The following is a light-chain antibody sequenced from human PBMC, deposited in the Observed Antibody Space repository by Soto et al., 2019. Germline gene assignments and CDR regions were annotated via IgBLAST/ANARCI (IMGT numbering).Light chain of an antibody. CDR2: EVN. J-gene: IGLJ1*01. CDR3: SSYAGNSYV. CDR1: SSDVGGYNY. V-gene: IGLV2-8*01. Sequence: QSVLTQPPSASGSPGQSVTISCTGTSSDVGGYNYVSWYQQHPGKAPKLMIYEVNKRPSGVPDRFSGSKSGNTASLTVSGLQAEDEADYYRSSYAGNSYVFGTGTKLTVL.